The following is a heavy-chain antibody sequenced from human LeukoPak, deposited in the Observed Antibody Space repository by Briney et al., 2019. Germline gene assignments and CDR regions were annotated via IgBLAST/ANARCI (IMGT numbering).Heavy chain of an antibody. Sequence: GASVPETFKASGGTFRSYAFSWVRQAPGQGLEWMGGIIPIFGTANYAQKFQGRVTITADESTSTAYMELSSLRSEDTAVYYCAREGNSVWSFDYWGQGTLVTVSS. CDR2: IIPIFGTA. D-gene: IGHD6-19*01. CDR1: GGTFRSYA. CDR3: AREGNSVWSFDY. V-gene: IGHV1-69*13. J-gene: IGHJ4*02.